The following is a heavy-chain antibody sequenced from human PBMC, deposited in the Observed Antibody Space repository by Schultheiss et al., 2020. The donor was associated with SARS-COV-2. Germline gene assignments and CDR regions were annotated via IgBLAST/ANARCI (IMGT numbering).Heavy chain of an antibody. V-gene: IGHV1-69*13. J-gene: IGHJ6*03. CDR1: GGTFSSYA. CDR3: ARCGYCSSTSCYTAIYYYYYMDV. Sequence: SVKVSCKASGGTFSSYAISWVRQAPGQGLEWMGGIIPIFGTANYAQKFQGRVTITADESTSTAYMELSSLRSEDTAVYYCARCGYCSSTSCYTAIYYYYYMDVWGKGTTVTVSS. D-gene: IGHD2-2*02. CDR2: IIPIFGTA.